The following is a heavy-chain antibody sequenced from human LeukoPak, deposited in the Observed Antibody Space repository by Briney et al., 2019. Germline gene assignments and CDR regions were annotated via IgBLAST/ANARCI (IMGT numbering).Heavy chain of an antibody. D-gene: IGHD1/OR15-1a*01. Sequence: SAEVCLNASGGTLRNYYISLVLEPPGQRVGGVGGRIPLFETANYAQKFQGRATLTTDEYTSTAYMELSSLRSEDTAVYYCASSGGVGWNNAAPQNNWFDPWGQGTLVTVSS. V-gene: IGHV1-69*05. CDR3: ASSGGVGWNNAAPQNNWFDP. J-gene: IGHJ5*02. CDR1: GGTLRNYY. CDR2: RIPLFETA.